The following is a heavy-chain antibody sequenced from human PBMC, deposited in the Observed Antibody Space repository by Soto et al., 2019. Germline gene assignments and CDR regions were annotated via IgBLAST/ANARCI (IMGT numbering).Heavy chain of an antibody. V-gene: IGHV4-39*01. D-gene: IGHD4-17*01. J-gene: IGHJ5*01. CDR2: VYYTEHT. CDR3: ARHVRGAVTMNWFDS. CDR1: GASISTTNYY. Sequence: KPSETLSLTCSGSGASISTTNYYWAWIRQPPGQGLEWIGSVYYTEHTYDNPSLKSRVTMSVDTSRNQLSLKLTSMTAADTGVYFCARHVRGAVTMNWFDSWGQGTLVTVSS.